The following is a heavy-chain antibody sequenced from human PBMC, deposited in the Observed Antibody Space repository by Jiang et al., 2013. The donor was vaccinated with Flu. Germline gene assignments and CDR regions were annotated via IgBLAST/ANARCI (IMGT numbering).Heavy chain of an antibody. CDR2: INAGNGNT. J-gene: IGHJ6*04. V-gene: IGHV1-3*01. CDR1: GYTFTSYA. Sequence: SGAEVKKPGASVKVSCKASGYTFTSYAMHWVRQAPGQRLEWMGWINAGNGNTKYSQKFQGRVTITRDTSASTAYMELSSLRSEDTAVYYCARDRYYDILTGYIVGMDVWGKRDHGHRLL. CDR3: ARDRYYDILTGYIVGMDV. D-gene: IGHD3-9*01.